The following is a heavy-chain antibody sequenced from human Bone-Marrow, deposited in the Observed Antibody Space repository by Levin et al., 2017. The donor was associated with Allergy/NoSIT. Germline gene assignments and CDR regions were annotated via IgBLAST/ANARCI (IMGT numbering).Heavy chain of an antibody. V-gene: IGHV3-74*01. CDR3: ARDSRGYSYGRMDV. Sequence: LSLTCAASGFTFSSHWMHWVRQGPGKGLVWVSRIKSDGGMTDYADSVTGRFTISRDNAKNTLYLQMNSLRAEDTAVYYCARDSRGYSYGRMDVWGQGTTVTVSS. D-gene: IGHD5-18*01. CDR2: IKSDGGMT. J-gene: IGHJ6*02. CDR1: GFTFSSHW.